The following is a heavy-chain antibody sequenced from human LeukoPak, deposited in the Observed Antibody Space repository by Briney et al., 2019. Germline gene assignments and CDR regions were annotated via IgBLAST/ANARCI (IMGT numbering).Heavy chain of an antibody. CDR1: GFTFSSYA. V-gene: IGHV3-30*01. CDR3: ARDGSSYYYYMDV. Sequence: GRSLRLFCAASGFTFSSYAMHWVRQAPGKGLEWVAVISYDGSNKYYADSVKGRFTISRDNSKNTLYLQMNSLRAEDTAVYYCARDGSSYYYYMDVWGKGTTVTVSS. CDR2: ISYDGSNK. J-gene: IGHJ6*03.